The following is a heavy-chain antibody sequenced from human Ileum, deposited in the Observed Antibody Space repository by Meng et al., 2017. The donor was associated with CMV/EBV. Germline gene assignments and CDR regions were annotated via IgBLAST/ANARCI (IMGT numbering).Heavy chain of an antibody. Sequence: QCQPLQSGAGGKKPGAPVQVLCKASGYTFTSYGFSWVRQAPGQGLEWMGWISAYNGNTKYAQKLQGRLTMTTDTSTNTAYMELRSLTSDDTAVYYCARWGPVIPLADYWGQGTLVTVSS. CDR1: GYTFTSYG. V-gene: IGHV1-18*01. CDR2: ISAYNGNT. J-gene: IGHJ4*02. D-gene: IGHD3-16*01. CDR3: ARWGPVIPLADY.